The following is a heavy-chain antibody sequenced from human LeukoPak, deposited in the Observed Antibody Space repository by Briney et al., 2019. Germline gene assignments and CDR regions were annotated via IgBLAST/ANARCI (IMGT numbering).Heavy chain of an antibody. Sequence: PGGSLRLSCAASGFTFSSYAMSWVRQAPGKGLEWVSSISSSSSYIYYADSVKGRFTISRDNAKNSLYLQMNSLRAEDTAVYYCASYCSGGSCYRVVGAFDIWGQGTMVTVSS. V-gene: IGHV3-21*01. CDR1: GFTFSSYA. CDR3: ASYCSGGSCYRVVGAFDI. D-gene: IGHD2-15*01. CDR2: ISSSSSYI. J-gene: IGHJ3*02.